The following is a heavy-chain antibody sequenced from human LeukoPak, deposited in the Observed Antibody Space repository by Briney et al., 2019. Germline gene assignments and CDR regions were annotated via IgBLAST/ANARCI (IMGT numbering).Heavy chain of an antibody. CDR2: IYYSGST. D-gene: IGHD3-10*01. CDR1: SGSISSYY. Sequence: PSETLSLTCTVSSGSISSYYWSWIRQPPGKGLEWIGYIYYSGSTNYNPSLKSRVTISVDTSKNQLSLKLSSVTAADTAVYYCARYLGYFVSRSYYPNWFDPWGQGTLVAVSS. J-gene: IGHJ5*02. CDR3: ARYLGYFVSRSYYPNWFDP. V-gene: IGHV4-59*01.